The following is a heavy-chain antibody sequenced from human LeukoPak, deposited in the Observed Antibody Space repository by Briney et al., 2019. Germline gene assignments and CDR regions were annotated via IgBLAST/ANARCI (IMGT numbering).Heavy chain of an antibody. Sequence: SVKVSCKASGGTFSSYAISWVRQAPGQGLEWMGGIIPIFGTANYAQKFQGRVTITTDESTSTAYMDLSSLRSEDTAVYYCARGNRDCSSSSCYNYWGQGTLVTVSS. CDR3: ARGNRDCSSSSCYNY. V-gene: IGHV1-69*05. J-gene: IGHJ4*02. CDR1: GGTFSSYA. D-gene: IGHD2-2*02. CDR2: IIPIFGTA.